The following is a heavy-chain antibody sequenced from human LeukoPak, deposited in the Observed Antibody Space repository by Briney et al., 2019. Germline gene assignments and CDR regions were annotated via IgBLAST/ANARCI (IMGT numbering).Heavy chain of an antibody. Sequence: PGGSLRLSCAASVFTFSNAWMSWVRQAPGRGLEWVGRIKSKTDDETAEYAAPVKGRFTISRDDSKNTLYLQMNSLKTEDTGVYYCTTDLRWELPPTDYWGQGTLVTVSS. J-gene: IGHJ4*02. V-gene: IGHV3-15*01. D-gene: IGHD1-26*01. CDR3: TTDLRWELPPTDY. CDR2: IKSKTDDETA. CDR1: VFTFSNAW.